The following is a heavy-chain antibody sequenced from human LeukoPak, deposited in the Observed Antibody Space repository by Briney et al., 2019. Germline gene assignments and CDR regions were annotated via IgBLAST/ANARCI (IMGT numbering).Heavy chain of an antibody. CDR3: ASYREAYDLYPHGLDV. D-gene: IGHD5-24*01. CDR2: IYASGNT. Sequence: SETLSLTCSVSGASVSTTAYFWNWIRQPAGEGLEWIGRIYASGNTHYNPSLKSRVTMSLYTSKNLFSLTMNSVTAADSAVYFCASYREAYDLYPHGLDVWGRGTVGTVSS. V-gene: IGHV4-61*02. CDR1: GASVSTTAYF. J-gene: IGHJ3*01.